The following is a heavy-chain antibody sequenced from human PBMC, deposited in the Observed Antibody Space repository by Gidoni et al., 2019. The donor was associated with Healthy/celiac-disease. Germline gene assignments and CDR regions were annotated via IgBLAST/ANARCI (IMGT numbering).Heavy chain of an antibody. CDR2: ISSSSSYI. CDR1: GFTFSSYS. CDR3: AREGRPVGYYFDY. V-gene: IGHV3-21*01. D-gene: IGHD1-26*01. J-gene: IGHJ4*02. Sequence: EVQLVESGGGLVTPGGSLRLSCAASGFTFSSYSMTWVRQAPGKGLEWVSSISSSSSYIYYADSVKGRFTISRDNAKNSLYLQMNSLRAEDTAVYYCAREGRPVGYYFDYWGQGTLVTVSS.